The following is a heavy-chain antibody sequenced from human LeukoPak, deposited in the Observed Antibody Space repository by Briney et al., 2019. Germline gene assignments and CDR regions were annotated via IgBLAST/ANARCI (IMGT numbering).Heavy chain of an antibody. CDR1: GFTFSSYW. V-gene: IGHV3-74*01. CDR3: AKDFTGARDY. J-gene: IGHJ4*02. Sequence: GGSLRLSCAASGFTFSSYWFHWVRQAPGKGLVWVSRINEDGSTTNYADSVRGRFTISRDNAKNTLYLQMNSRRAEDTAIYYCAKDFTGARDYWGQGILVTVSS. CDR2: INEDGSTT. D-gene: IGHD7-27*01.